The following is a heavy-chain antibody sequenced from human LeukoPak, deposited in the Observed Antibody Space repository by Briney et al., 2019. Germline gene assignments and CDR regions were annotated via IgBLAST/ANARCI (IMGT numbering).Heavy chain of an antibody. J-gene: IGHJ4*02. CDR2: IYHSGST. V-gene: IGHV4-38-2*01. CDR1: GYSISSGYY. Sequence: PSETLSLTCAVSGYSISSGYYLGWIRQPPGKGLEWIGSIYHSGSTHYNPSLKSRVTISVDTSKNQFSLKLSSVTAADTAVYYCARIDSGSYSGLFDYWGQGTLVTVSS. CDR3: ARIDSGSYSGLFDY. D-gene: IGHD1-26*01.